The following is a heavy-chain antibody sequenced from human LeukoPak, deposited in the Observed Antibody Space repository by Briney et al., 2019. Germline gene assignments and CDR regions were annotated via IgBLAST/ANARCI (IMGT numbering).Heavy chain of an antibody. D-gene: IGHD3-16*02. Sequence: SGTLSLTCTVSGGSISSSNWWSWVRQSPGKGLEWIGEIYHSGSTNYNPSLKSRVTISVDTSKNQFSLKLSSVTAADTAVYYCARHLGHYDYVWGSYRYTPYYFDYWGQGTLVTVSS. CDR3: ARHLGHYDYVWGSYRYTPYYFDY. CDR1: GGSISSSNW. CDR2: IYHSGST. J-gene: IGHJ4*02. V-gene: IGHV4-4*02.